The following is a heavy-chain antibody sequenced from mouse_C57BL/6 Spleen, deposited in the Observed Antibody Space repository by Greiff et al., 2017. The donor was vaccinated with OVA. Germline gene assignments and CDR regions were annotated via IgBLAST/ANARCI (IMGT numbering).Heavy chain of an antibody. D-gene: IGHD2-1*01. J-gene: IGHJ1*03. CDR3: ATYGNYGYFDV. V-gene: IGHV1-42*01. Sequence: VQLQQSGPELVKPGASVKISCKASGYSFTGYYMNWVKQSPEKSLEWIGEINPSTGGTTYNQKFKAKATLTVDKSSSTAYMQLKSLTSEDSAVYYCATYGNYGYFDVWGTGTTVTVSS. CDR1: GYSFTGYY. CDR2: INPSTGGT.